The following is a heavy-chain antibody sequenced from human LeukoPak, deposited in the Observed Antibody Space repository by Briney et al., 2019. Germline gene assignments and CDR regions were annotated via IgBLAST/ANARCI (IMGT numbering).Heavy chain of an antibody. CDR1: GFIFSNYA. V-gene: IGHV3-64*01. CDR2: ISSNGGST. Sequence: QAGGSLRLSCAASGFIFSNYAIHWVRQAPGKGLEYVSGISSNGGSTYYAKSVKGRFTISRDNSKNTLYLQMGSLRPEDMAAYYCARWYKSLDVWGQGTAVTVSS. CDR3: ARWYKSLDV. D-gene: IGHD1-14*01. J-gene: IGHJ6*02.